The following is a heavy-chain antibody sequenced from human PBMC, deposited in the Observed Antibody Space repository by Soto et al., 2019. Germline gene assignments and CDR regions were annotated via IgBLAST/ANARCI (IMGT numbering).Heavy chain of an antibody. CDR1: GGSISSGDYY. CDR3: ARDQGDGWPMGPLGMDV. V-gene: IGHV4-30-4*01. Sequence: LSLTCTVSGGSISSGDYYWSWIRQPPGKGLEWIGYIYYSGSTYYNPSLKSRVTISVDTSKNQFSLKLSSVTAADTAVYYCARDQGDGWPMGPLGMDVWGQGTTVTVSS. J-gene: IGHJ6*02. D-gene: IGHD3-10*01. CDR2: IYYSGST.